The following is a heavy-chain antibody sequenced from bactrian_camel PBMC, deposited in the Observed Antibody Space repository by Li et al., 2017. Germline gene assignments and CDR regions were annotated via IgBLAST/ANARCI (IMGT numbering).Heavy chain of an antibody. CDR1: YNHRGNC. V-gene: IGHV3S53*01. CDR3: AAGRGSRGEHCYSLNY. CDR2: VDFDGSP. J-gene: IGHJ4*01. Sequence: HVQLVESGGGSVQAGGSLRLSCRYNHRGNCMGWFRQAPGLEREGVAAVDFDGSPYYADSVKGRFTISKDKAKHTLSLQMNNLRPEDTAMYYCAAGRGSRGEHCYSLNYWGQGTQVTVS. D-gene: IGHD6*01.